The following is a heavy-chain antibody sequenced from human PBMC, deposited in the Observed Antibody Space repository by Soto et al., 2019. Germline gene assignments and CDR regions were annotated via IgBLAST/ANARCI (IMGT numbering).Heavy chain of an antibody. Sequence: GGSLRLSCAASGFTFSSYSMNWVRQAPGKGLEWVSYISSSSSTIYYADSVKGRFTISRDNAKNSLYLQMNSLRAEDTAVYYCAREGYCSGGSCYVVYWGQGTLVTVSS. V-gene: IGHV3-48*01. CDR1: GFTFSSYS. D-gene: IGHD2-15*01. CDR3: AREGYCSGGSCYVVY. CDR2: ISSSSSTI. J-gene: IGHJ4*02.